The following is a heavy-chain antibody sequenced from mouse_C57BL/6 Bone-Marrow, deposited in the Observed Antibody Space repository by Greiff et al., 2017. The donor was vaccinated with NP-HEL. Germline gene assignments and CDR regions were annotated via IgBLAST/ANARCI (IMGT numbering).Heavy chain of an antibody. J-gene: IGHJ3*01. CDR2: IHPDSGST. Sequence: VQLQQPGAELVKPGASVKLSCTASGYTFTGYWMHWVKQRPGQGLEWIGMIHPDSGSTNYHAKFQSKATLTVDKSSSTAYMQLSSLTSEDSAVYYCARWGMAYWGQGTLVTVSA. CDR3: ARWGMAY. D-gene: IGHD2-10*02. CDR1: GYTFTGYW. V-gene: IGHV1-64*01.